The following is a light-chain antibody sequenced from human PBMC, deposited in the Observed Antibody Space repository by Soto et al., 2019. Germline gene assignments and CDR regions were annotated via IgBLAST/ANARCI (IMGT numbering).Light chain of an antibody. Sequence: EIVLTQSPGTLSLSPGERATLSCRASQSVSSSYLAWYQQKPAQAPRLLIYGASSRATGIPDRFSGSGSGTDFTLTIRRLEPEDFAVYYCQQYGSSPFTFGQGTKLEIK. CDR2: GAS. CDR3: QQYGSSPFT. CDR1: QSVSSSY. V-gene: IGKV3-20*01. J-gene: IGKJ2*01.